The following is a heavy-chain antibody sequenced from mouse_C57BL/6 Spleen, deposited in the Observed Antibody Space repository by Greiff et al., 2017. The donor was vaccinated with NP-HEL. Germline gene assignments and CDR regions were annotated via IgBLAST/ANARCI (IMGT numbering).Heavy chain of an antibody. Sequence: QVHVKQSGAELVKPGASVKLSCKASGYTFTEYTIHWVKQRSGQGLEWIGWFYPGSGSIKYNEKFKDKATLTADKSSSTVYMELSRLTSEDSAVYFCARHEEVYYGNRYFDVWGTGTTVTVSS. J-gene: IGHJ1*03. CDR3: ARHEEVYYGNRYFDV. V-gene: IGHV1-62-2*01. D-gene: IGHD2-1*01. CDR2: FYPGSGSI. CDR1: GYTFTEYT.